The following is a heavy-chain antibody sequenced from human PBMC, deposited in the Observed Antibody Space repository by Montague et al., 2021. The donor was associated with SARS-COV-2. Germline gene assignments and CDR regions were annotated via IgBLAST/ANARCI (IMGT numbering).Heavy chain of an antibody. Sequence: SLRLSCAASGFTFSSYWMHWVRQAPGKGLVWVSRINSDGSSTSYADSVEGRFTISRDNAKNTLYLQMNSLRAEDTAVYYCARLGYCSGGSCYPYYYYYGMDVWGQGTTVTVSS. CDR2: INSDGSST. J-gene: IGHJ6*02. D-gene: IGHD2-15*01. V-gene: IGHV3-74*01. CDR3: ARLGYCSGGSCYPYYYYYGMDV. CDR1: GFTFSSYW.